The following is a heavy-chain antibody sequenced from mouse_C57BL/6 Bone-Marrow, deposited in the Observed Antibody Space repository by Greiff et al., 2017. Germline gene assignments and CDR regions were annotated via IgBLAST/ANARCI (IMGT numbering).Heavy chain of an antibody. CDR3: ARDHGVVAPYYYAMDY. Sequence: EVKLVESEGGLVQPGSSMKLSCTASGFTFSDYYMAWVRQVPEKGLEWVANINYDGSSTYYLDSLKSRFIISRDNAKNILYLQMSSLKSEDTATYYWARDHGVVAPYYYAMDYWGQGTSVTVSS. CDR2: INYDGSST. V-gene: IGHV5-16*01. J-gene: IGHJ4*01. CDR1: GFTFSDYY. D-gene: IGHD1-1*01.